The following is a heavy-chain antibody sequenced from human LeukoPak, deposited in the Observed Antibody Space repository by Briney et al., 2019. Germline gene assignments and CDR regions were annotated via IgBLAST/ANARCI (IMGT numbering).Heavy chain of an antibody. D-gene: IGHD3-22*01. J-gene: IGHJ4*02. CDR3: AGGVRYYYDSSGPFGDY. V-gene: IGHV4-59*08. CDR2: IYYSGST. CDR1: GGSISSYY. Sequence: NTSETLSLTCTVSGGSISSYYWSWIRQPPGKGLEWMGYIYYSGSTNYNPSLKSRVTISVDTSKNQFSLKLSSVTAADTAVYYCAGGVRYYYDSSGPFGDYWGQGTLVTVSS.